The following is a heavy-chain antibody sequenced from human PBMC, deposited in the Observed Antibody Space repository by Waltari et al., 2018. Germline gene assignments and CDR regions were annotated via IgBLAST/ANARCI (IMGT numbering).Heavy chain of an antibody. J-gene: IGHJ4*02. V-gene: IGHV1-69-2*01. CDR2: VDPEDGET. CDR1: GYTFTDYY. D-gene: IGHD3-16*02. CDR3: ATLFGGVIVMNYFDY. Sequence: EVQLVQSGAEVKKPGATVKISCKASGYTFTDYYMHWVQQAPGKGREWMGRVDPEDGETIYAQKFQGRVTMTEDTSTDTAYMELSSLRSEDTAVYYCATLFGGVIVMNYFDYWGQGTLVTVSS.